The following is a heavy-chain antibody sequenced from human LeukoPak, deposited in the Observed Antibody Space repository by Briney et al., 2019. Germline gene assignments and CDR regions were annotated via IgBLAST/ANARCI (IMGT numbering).Heavy chain of an antibody. V-gene: IGHV3-33*01. CDR2: IWYDGSNK. D-gene: IGHD3-22*01. J-gene: IGHJ4*02. Sequence: GRSLRLSCAASGFTFSSYGMYWVRQAPGKGLEWVAVIWYDGSNKYYADSVKGRFTISRDNSKNTLYLQMNSLRAEDTAVYYCAREVGISMIVSEPGFDYWGQGTLVTVSS. CDR3: AREVGISMIVSEPGFDY. CDR1: GFTFSSYG.